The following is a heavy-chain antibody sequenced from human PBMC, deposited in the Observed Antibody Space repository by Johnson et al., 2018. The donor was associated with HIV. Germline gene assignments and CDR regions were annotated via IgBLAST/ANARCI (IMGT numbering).Heavy chain of an antibody. Sequence: QVQLVESGGGVVQPGGSLRLSCAASGFTFSSYGMHWVRQAPGKGLEWVAFIRYDGSNKYYADSVKGLFTISRDNSKNTLYLQMNSLRAEDTAVYYCAKDMVRGFWGDAFDIWGQGTMVTVSS. D-gene: IGHD3-10*01. CDR1: GFTFSSYG. V-gene: IGHV3-30*02. CDR2: IRYDGSNK. J-gene: IGHJ3*02. CDR3: AKDMVRGFWGDAFDI.